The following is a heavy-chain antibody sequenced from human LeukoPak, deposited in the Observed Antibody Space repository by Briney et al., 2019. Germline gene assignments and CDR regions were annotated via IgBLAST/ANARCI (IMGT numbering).Heavy chain of an antibody. J-gene: IGHJ3*02. Sequence: PSETLSLTCTVSGGSISGYYWSWIRQPPGKGLEWIGYIYHSGSTYYNPSLKSRVTISVDRSKNQFSLKLSSVTAADTAVYYCARGGTMVRGVICAFDIWGQGTMVTVSS. CDR1: GGSISGYY. D-gene: IGHD3-10*01. CDR3: ARGGTMVRGVICAFDI. CDR2: IYHSGST. V-gene: IGHV4-59*12.